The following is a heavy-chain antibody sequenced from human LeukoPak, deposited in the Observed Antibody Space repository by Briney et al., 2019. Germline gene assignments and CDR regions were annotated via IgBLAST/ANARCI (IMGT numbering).Heavy chain of an antibody. D-gene: IGHD2-2*01. CDR3: AKDQEVVVVPAAIDAFDI. Sequence: GGSLRLSCAASGFTFSSYAMSWVRQAPGKGLEWVSAISGSGGSTYYADSVKGRFTISRDNSKNTLYLQMNSLRAEDTSVYYCAKDQEVVVVPAAIDAFDIWGQGTMVTVSS. CDR2: ISGSGGST. J-gene: IGHJ3*02. CDR1: GFTFSSYA. V-gene: IGHV3-23*01.